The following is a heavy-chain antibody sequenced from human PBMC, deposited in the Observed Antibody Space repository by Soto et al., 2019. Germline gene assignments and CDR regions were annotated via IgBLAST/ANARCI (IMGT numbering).Heavy chain of an antibody. D-gene: IGHD2-2*01. CDR2: FDPEDGET. CDR3: ATGVILSTSHFGGDWFDP. J-gene: IGHJ5*02. CDR1: GYTLTELS. V-gene: IGHV1-24*01. Sequence: ASVKVSCKVSGYTLTELSMHWVRQAPGKGLEWMGGFDPEDGETIYAQKFQGRVTMTEDTSTDTAYMELSSLRSEDTAVYYCATGVILSTSHFGGDWFDPWGQGTLVTVSS.